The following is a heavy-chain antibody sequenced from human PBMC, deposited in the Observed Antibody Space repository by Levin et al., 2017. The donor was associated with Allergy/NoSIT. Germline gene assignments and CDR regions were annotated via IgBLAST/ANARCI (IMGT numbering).Heavy chain of an antibody. CDR3: ARLIVYSYYDSSGFYGHAFDI. CDR1: GYTFTGYY. D-gene: IGHD3-22*01. CDR2: INPNSGDT. Sequence: ASVKVSCKASGYTFTGYYIHWVRQAPGQGLEWMAWINPNSGDTHYAQKFQGRVTMTRDTSITTAYMELSRLRSDDTAVYYCARLIVYSYYDSSGFYGHAFDIWGQGTMVTVFS. V-gene: IGHV1-2*02. J-gene: IGHJ3*02.